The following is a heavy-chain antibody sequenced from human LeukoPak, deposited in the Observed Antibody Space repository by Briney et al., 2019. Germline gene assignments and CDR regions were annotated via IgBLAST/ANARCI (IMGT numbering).Heavy chain of an antibody. CDR2: ICYSGST. V-gene: IGHV4-30-4*01. CDR1: GVSISSGDYY. Sequence: SETLSLTCTVSGVSISSGDYYWSWIRQPPGKGLEWIGYICYSGSTYYNPSLKSRVTISVDTSKNQFSLKLSSVTAADTAVYYCARASGGAAAGLDYWGQGTLVTVSS. CDR3: ARASGGAAAGLDY. D-gene: IGHD6-13*01. J-gene: IGHJ4*02.